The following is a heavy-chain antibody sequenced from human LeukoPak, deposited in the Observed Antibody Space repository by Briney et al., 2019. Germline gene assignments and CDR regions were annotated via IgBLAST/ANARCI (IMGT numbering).Heavy chain of an antibody. V-gene: IGHV3-7*01. Sequence: GGSPRLSCAASGFTLSRYWMSWVRQAPGKGLEWVANIKQDGSVKYYVDSVRGRFTISRDNAKNSLYLQMNSLRAEDTAVYYCARDLLGDGWFDPWGQGTLVTVSS. CDR3: ARDLLGDGWFDP. CDR1: GFTLSRYW. J-gene: IGHJ5*02. D-gene: IGHD2-21*02. CDR2: IKQDGSVK.